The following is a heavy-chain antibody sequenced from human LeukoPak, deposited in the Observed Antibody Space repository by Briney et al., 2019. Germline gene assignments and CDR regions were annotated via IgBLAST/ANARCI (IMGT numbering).Heavy chain of an antibody. Sequence: PGGSLRLSCTASGFTFSRYTMSWVRQSPGRGMEWVSAVTGRGDDTDYADSVKGRFTVSRDNSRNTLYLQMNSLRVEDTAVYYCARDSQRWGNFDSWGQGTLVSVSS. CDR3: ARDSQRWGNFDS. CDR1: GFTFSRYT. J-gene: IGHJ4*02. CDR2: VTGRGDDT. D-gene: IGHD5-24*01. V-gene: IGHV3-23*01.